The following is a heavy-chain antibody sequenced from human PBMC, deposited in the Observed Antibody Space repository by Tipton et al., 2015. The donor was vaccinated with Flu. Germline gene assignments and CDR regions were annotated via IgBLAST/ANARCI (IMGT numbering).Heavy chain of an antibody. CDR1: GGSISSSTYY. V-gene: IGHV4-39*07. D-gene: IGHD2-2*01. Sequence: TLSLTCTVSGGSISSSTYYWGWIRQPPGKGLEWVGNIYYSGTTYYNPSLQSRVTISADTSKNQFSLQLSSVTAADTAVYYCARAIGFCDSTTCVEAYDIWGQGTMVTVSP. CDR3: ARAIGFCDSTTCVEAYDI. J-gene: IGHJ3*02. CDR2: IYYSGTT.